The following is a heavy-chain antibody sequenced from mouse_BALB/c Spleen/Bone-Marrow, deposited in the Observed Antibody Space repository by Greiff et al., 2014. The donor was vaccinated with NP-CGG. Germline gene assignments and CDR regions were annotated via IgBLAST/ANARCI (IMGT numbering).Heavy chain of an antibody. V-gene: IGHV1-5*01. Sequence: VQLQQSVTVLSRPGASVKMSCKASGYSFSTYWMHWVKQRPGQGLEWIGAIYPGNSDSSYNQKFEGKAKLTAVTSASTAYMEPISLTHEDSAVYYCTRRGSSAFPYWGQGTLVTVSA. CDR3: TRRGSSAFPY. CDR2: IYPGNSDS. CDR1: GYSFSTYW. D-gene: IGHD1-1*01. J-gene: IGHJ3*01.